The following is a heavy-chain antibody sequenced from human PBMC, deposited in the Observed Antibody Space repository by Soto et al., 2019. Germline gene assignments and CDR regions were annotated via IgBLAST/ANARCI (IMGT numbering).Heavy chain of an antibody. CDR1: GFTFSSYA. J-gene: IGHJ4*02. CDR3: ARSGLSITGTPWPFDY. CDR2: ISYDGSNK. D-gene: IGHD1-20*01. V-gene: IGHV3-30-3*01. Sequence: QVQLVESGGGVVQPGRSLRLSCAASGFTFSSYAMHWVRQAPGKGLEWVAVISYDGSNKYYADSVKGRFTIFRDNSKNTLYLQMNSLRAEDTAVYYCARSGLSITGTPWPFDYWGQGTLVTVSS.